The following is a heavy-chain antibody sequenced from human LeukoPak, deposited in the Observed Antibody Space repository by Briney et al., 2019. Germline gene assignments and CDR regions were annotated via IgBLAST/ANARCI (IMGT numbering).Heavy chain of an antibody. J-gene: IGHJ6*02. CDR3: ARGSSWSNADGMDV. V-gene: IGHV4-34*01. CDR1: GGSFSGYY. D-gene: IGHD6-13*01. Sequence: SETLSLTCAVYGGSFSGYYWSWIRQPPGKGLEWIGEINHSGSTNYNPSLKSRVTISVDTSKNQFSLKLSSVTAADTAVYYCARGSSWSNADGMDVWGQGTTVTVSS. CDR2: INHSGST.